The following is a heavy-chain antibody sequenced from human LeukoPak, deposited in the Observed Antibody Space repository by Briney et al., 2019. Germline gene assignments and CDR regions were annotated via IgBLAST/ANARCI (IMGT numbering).Heavy chain of an antibody. Sequence: GGSLRLSCAASGITFSSYAMSWVRQAPGKGLEWVSTISGSGGSTYNADSVKGRFTISRDNSKNTLYLQMNSLRAEDTAVYYCARDVSGAFDIWGQGTMVTVSS. D-gene: IGHD3-10*01. J-gene: IGHJ3*02. CDR2: ISGSGGST. V-gene: IGHV3-23*01. CDR3: ARDVSGAFDI. CDR1: GITFSSYA.